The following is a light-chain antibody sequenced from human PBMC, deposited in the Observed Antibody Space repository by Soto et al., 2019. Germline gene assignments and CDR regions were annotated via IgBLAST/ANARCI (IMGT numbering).Light chain of an antibody. V-gene: IGLV2-8*01. CDR2: EVT. J-gene: IGLJ1*01. CDR3: SSYTRQSTYV. CDR1: SSDVGGYDY. Sequence: QSVLTQPPSASGSPGRSVTISCTGTSSDVGGYDYVSWFQQHPGKAPKLIIYEVTKRPSGVPDRFSASKSGNTASLTVSGLQAEDEADYYCSSYTRQSTYVFGTGTKLTVL.